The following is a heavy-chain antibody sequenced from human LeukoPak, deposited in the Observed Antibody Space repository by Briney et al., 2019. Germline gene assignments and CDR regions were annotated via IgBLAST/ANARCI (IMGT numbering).Heavy chain of an antibody. CDR3: VKVTAAGFVDH. CDR2: IGWNSGGI. V-gene: IGHV3-9*01. D-gene: IGHD6-13*01. CDR1: GFTFDDYA. Sequence: PGGSPRLSCAASGFTFDDYAMHWVRQAPGKGLEWVSGIGWNSGGIVYADSVKGRFTISRDNAKNSLYLQMNSLGAEDTALYYCVKVTAAGFVDHWGQGTLVTVSS. J-gene: IGHJ4*02.